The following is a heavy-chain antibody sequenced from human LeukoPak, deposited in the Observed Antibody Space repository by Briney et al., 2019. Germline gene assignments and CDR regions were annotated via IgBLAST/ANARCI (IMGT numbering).Heavy chain of an antibody. CDR2: IYHTGST. CDR1: GYSISSGYY. V-gene: IGHV4-38-2*02. J-gene: IGHJ4*02. CDR3: ASDRSGYYYVDY. D-gene: IGHD3-22*01. Sequence: ASETLSLTCTVSGYSISSGYYWGWIRQPPGKGLEWIGNIYHTGSTYYNPSLKSRVTISVDTSKNQFSLKLSSVTVADTAVYFCASDRSGYYYVDYWGQGTLVTVSS.